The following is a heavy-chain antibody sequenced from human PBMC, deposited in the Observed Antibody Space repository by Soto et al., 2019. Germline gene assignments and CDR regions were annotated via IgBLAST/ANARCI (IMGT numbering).Heavy chain of an antibody. D-gene: IGHD6-19*01. CDR3: ARGPGGWLHYFDY. CDR1: GYTFTSYA. V-gene: IGHV1-3*05. CDR2: INAGNGNT. J-gene: IGHJ4*02. Sequence: QVQLVQSGAEEKKPGASVKLSCKASGYTFTSYAMHWVRQAPGQRLEWMGWINAGNGNTKYSQKFQGRVTITRDTSASTAYMELSSLRSEDMAVYYCARGPGGWLHYFDYWGQGTLVTVSS.